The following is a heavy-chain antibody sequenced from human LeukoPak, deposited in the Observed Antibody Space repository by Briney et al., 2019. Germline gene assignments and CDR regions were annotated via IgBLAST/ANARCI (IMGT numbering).Heavy chain of an antibody. CDR1: GGSISSSSYY. CDR3: ARDGRYFDSVDY. CDR2: IYYSGST. Sequence: SETLSLTCTVSGGSISSSSYYWGWIRQPPGKGLEWIGSIYYSGSTYYNPSLKSRVTISVDTSKNQFSLKLSSVTAADTAVYYCARDGRYFDSVDYWGQGTLVTVSS. V-gene: IGHV4-39*07. J-gene: IGHJ4*02. D-gene: IGHD3-9*01.